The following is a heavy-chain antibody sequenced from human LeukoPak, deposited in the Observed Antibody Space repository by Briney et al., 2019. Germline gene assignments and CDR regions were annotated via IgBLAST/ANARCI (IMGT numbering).Heavy chain of an antibody. CDR3: ARRRSQRLAAHMGSIDY. D-gene: IGHD2-15*01. V-gene: IGHV5-51*01. CDR2: IYPGDSAT. Sequence: GESLKISCKGSGYSFTSYWIGWVRQMPGKGLEWIGIIYPGDSATRYSPSFQGQVTISADTSISTAYLRWSRLKASDTAMYYCARRRSQRLAAHMGSIDYWGQGILVTVSS. J-gene: IGHJ4*02. CDR1: GYSFTSYW.